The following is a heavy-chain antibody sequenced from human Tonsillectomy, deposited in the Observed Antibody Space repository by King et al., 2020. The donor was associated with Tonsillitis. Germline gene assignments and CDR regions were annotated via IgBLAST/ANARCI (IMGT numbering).Heavy chain of an antibody. D-gene: IGHD6-19*01. Sequence: VQLVESGAPPVQPGRSLRLSCAASGFTFSSYGMHWVRQAPGKGLEWVAVISYDGSNKYYADSVKGRFTISRDNSKNTLYLQMNSLRAEDTAVYYCAKGGSSGCDYWGQGTLVTVSS. CDR2: ISYDGSNK. J-gene: IGHJ4*02. CDR1: GFTFSSYG. CDR3: AKGGSSGCDY. V-gene: IGHV3-30*18.